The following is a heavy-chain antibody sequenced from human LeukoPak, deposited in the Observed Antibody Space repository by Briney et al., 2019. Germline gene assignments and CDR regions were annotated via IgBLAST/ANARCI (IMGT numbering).Heavy chain of an antibody. Sequence: GGSLRLSCVAYGSSFSRYWMSWVRQAPGKGLEWVANIKEDGSEQYYADSLKGRFTISRDNVKNSLYLHINSLRAEDTAVYYCARDSFETDIDYWGQGTLVTVSS. CDR3: ARDSFETDIDY. CDR2: IKEDGSEQ. V-gene: IGHV3-7*01. J-gene: IGHJ4*02. D-gene: IGHD1-14*01. CDR1: GSSFSRYW.